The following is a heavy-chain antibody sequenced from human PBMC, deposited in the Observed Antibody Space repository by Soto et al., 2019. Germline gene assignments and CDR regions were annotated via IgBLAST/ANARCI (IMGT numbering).Heavy chain of an antibody. Sequence: EVRLLESGGGLVKPGGSLRLSCATSGLTFSNYAMSWVRQAPGGGLEWVSSMSGSSSTTYYADSVRGRFTISRDRSKNTLYLQMSSLRAEDTALYYCAKNQEGDPPRVIDFWGQGTLVTVSS. CDR1: GLTFSNYA. CDR3: AKNQEGDPPRVIDF. D-gene: IGHD3-16*01. V-gene: IGHV3-23*01. CDR2: MSGSSSTT. J-gene: IGHJ4*02.